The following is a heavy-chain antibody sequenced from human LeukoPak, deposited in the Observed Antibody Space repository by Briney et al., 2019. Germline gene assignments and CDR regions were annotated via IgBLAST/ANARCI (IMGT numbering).Heavy chain of an antibody. CDR3: ARKGGTVIFYRPFDY. V-gene: IGHV3-30*04. CDR1: GFTFNRYT. CDR2: ISYDGNNK. D-gene: IGHD3/OR15-3a*01. J-gene: IGHJ4*02. Sequence: PGGSLRLSCAASGFTFNRYTMHWVRQAPGTGLQWVAAISYDGNNKFYTDSVRGRFTITRDNSKNTLYLEMSSLRPEDTAIYYCARKGGTVIFYRPFDYWGQGTLVTVSS.